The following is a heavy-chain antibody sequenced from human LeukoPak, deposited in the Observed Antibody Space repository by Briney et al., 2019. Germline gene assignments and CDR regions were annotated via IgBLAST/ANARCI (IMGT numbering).Heavy chain of an antibody. V-gene: IGHV1-69*13. D-gene: IGHD3-22*01. Sequence: SVKVSCKASGGTFSSYAISWVRQAPGQGLEWMGGIIPIFGTANYAQKFQGRVTITADESTSTAYMELSSLRSEDTAVYYCASSDEEGSSGHYLYYFDYWGQGTLVTVSS. CDR3: ASSDEEGSSGHYLYYFDY. J-gene: IGHJ4*02. CDR1: GGTFSSYA. CDR2: IIPIFGTA.